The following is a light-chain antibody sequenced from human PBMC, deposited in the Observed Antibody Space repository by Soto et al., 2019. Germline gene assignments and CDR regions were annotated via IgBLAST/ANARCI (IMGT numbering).Light chain of an antibody. Sequence: EIVMTQSPATLSVSPGERATLSCRASQSVSSNLAWYQQKPGQAPRLLIYGASTRANGIPVRFSGSGSGTEFTLAISSLQSEDFAVYYCQQYNNWPPWTFGHGTKVEIK. CDR1: QSVSSN. V-gene: IGKV3-15*01. CDR2: GAS. J-gene: IGKJ1*01. CDR3: QQYNNWPPWT.